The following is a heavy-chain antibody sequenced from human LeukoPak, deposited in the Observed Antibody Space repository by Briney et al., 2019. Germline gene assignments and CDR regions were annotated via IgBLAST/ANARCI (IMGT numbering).Heavy chain of an antibody. V-gene: IGHV1-18*01. D-gene: IGHD4-17*01. CDR3: ARDEAVTKPFDY. CDR1: GYVFPFLG. J-gene: IGHJ4*02. Sequence: ASVKVSCKTSGYVFPFLGISWVRQAPGQGLEWMGWISAYTDNTHYAQKFQDRVTMTTDTSTSTAYMELRSLRSDDTAVYYCARDEAVTKPFDYWGQGTLVTVSS. CDR2: ISAYTDNT.